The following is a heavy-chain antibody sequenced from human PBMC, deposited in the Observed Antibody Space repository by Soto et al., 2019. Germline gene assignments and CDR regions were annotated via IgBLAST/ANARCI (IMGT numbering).Heavy chain of an antibody. V-gene: IGHV5-51*01. CDR2: IYPGDSDT. CDR3: ARRIAVAGHYYYYGMDV. CDR1: GYSFTRYW. J-gene: IGHJ6*02. D-gene: IGHD6-19*01. Sequence: GESLKIYCKGSGYSFTRYWMGWVCERHGKGMEWMWIIYPGDSDTRYSPSFQGQVTISADKSISTAYLQWSSLKASDTAMYYCARRIAVAGHYYYYGMDVWGQGTTVTVSS.